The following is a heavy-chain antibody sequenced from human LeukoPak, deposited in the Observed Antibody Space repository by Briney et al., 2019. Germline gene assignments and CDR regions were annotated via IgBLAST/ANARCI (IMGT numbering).Heavy chain of an antibody. CDR3: ARDDSSDAFDI. J-gene: IGHJ3*02. V-gene: IGHV3-33*01. D-gene: IGHD3-22*01. CDR2: IWYDGSNK. CDR1: GFTFSSYG. Sequence: GGSLRLSCAASGFTFSSYGMHWVRQAPGKGLEWEAVIWYDGSNKYYADSVKGRFTISRDNSKNTLYLHMNSLRAEDTAVYYCARDDSSDAFDIWGQGTMVTVSS.